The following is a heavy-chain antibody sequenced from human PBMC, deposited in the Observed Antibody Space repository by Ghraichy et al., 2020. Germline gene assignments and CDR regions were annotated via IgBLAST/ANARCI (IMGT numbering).Heavy chain of an antibody. CDR1: GGSISSDAYY. J-gene: IGHJ6*02. CDR3: ARLPRVPVAGRYGVDV. V-gene: IGHV4-39*01. Sequence: SETLSLTCTVSGGSISSDAYYWGWIRQPPGKGLERIASIFYSGSTYCNPSLKSRVTISVDTSKNQFSLRLSSVPAADTAVYYGARLPRVPVAGRYGVDVWGQGTTVSVSS. D-gene: IGHD6-19*01. CDR2: IFYSGST.